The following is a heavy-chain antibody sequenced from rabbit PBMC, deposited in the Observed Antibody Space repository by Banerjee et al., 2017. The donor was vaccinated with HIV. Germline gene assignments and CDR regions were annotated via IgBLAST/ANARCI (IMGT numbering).Heavy chain of an antibody. CDR2: INTSSGNT. Sequence: QEQLEESGGDLVKPEGSLTLTCTASGFSFSNKYVMCWVRQAPGKGLEWIACINTSSGNTVYASWAKGRFTISKTSSTTVTLQMTSLTAADTATCFCARGGVGSTGYTYAFDPWGPGTLVTVS. V-gene: IGHV1S45*01. J-gene: IGHJ2*01. CDR1: GFSFSNKYV. D-gene: IGHD1-1*01. CDR3: ARGGVGSTGYTYAFDP.